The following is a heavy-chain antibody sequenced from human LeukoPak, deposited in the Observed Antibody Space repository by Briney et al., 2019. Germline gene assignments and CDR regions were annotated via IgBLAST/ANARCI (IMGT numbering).Heavy chain of an antibody. CDR3: ARSDWYLRGDAFDI. V-gene: IGHV4-38-2*01. Sequence: SEILSLTCAVYGGSFSGYYWGWFRQPPGKGLEWIGSLSHRGSTYYNPSLKSRVTMSVDTSKNDFSLKLKSVTAADTALYYCARSDWYLRGDAFDIWGQGTVLTVSS. D-gene: IGHD3-9*01. CDR2: LSHRGST. CDR1: GGSFSGYY. J-gene: IGHJ3*02.